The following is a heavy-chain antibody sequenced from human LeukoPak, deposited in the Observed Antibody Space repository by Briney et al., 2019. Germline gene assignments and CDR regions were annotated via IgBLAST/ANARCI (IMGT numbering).Heavy chain of an antibody. J-gene: IGHJ4*02. Sequence: SQTLSVTCDISGDSVSSAWNWIRQSPSRGLEWLGRTYYRSKWYNEYAESMKGRMTITPDTSNNRFSLQLNSVTPDDTAVYYCARDLANTGWYTFGYWGQGTLVTVSS. CDR2: TYYRSKWYN. CDR1: GDSVSSA. V-gene: IGHV6-1*01. CDR3: ARDLANTGWYTFGY. D-gene: IGHD6-19*01.